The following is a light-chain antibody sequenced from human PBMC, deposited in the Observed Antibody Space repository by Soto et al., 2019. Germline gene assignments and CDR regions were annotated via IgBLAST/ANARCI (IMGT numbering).Light chain of an antibody. CDR3: QSYDSSMSGYG. V-gene: IGLV1-40*01. CDR1: SSNIGAGYD. Sequence: LKKPPSVSGAPGQRVTISSTGGSSNIGAGYDVHWYQQLPGTAPKVLIYGNSNRPSGVPDRFSGSKSGTSASLAITGLQAADEADYYCQSYDSSMSGYGFGTGTKVTVL. CDR2: GNS. J-gene: IGLJ1*01.